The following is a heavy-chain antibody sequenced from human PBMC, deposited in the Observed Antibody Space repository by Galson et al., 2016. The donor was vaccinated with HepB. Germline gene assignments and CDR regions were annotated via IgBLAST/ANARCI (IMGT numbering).Heavy chain of an antibody. Sequence: TLSLTCTVSSASISTGGYSWTWIRQPPGKDLEWIGFSFHSGSTTYNPSLKSRVTISLDRSMNQFSLTLTSVTAADTAVYFCASAFWSGYLDSWGQGVLVTVAS. CDR1: SASISTGGYS. D-gene: IGHD3-3*01. J-gene: IGHJ4*02. CDR3: ASAFWSGYLDS. V-gene: IGHV4-30-2*01. CDR2: SFHSGST.